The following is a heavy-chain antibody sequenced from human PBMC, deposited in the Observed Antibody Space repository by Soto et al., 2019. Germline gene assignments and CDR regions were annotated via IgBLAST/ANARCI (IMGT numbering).Heavy chain of an antibody. CDR1: GFTVSSNY. CDR3: ARGLGPLYYPYGLDI. CDR2: IYSGGNT. Sequence: HPGGSLRLSCAASGFTVSSNYMSWVRQAPGKGLEWVSLIYSGGNTYYADSVKGRFTTSRDNSKNTMYLRMNRLRVEDTAIYYCARGLGPLYYPYGLDIWGQGTTVTSP. V-gene: IGHV3-53*01. D-gene: IGHD7-27*01. J-gene: IGHJ6*02.